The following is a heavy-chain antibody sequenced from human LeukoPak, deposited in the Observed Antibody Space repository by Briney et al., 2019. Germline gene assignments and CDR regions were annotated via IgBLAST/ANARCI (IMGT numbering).Heavy chain of an antibody. J-gene: IGHJ4*02. D-gene: IGHD6-19*01. CDR3: ARDGDDIVATSIAVAGTGY. CDR2: INPNSGGT. V-gene: IGHV1-2*02. CDR1: GYTFTNYY. Sequence: GASVKVSCKASGYTFTNYYMHWVRQAPGQGLEWMGWINPNSGGTNYAQKFQGRVTMTRDTSISTAYMELSRLRSDDTAVYYCARDGDDIVATSIAVAGTGYWGQGTLVTVSS.